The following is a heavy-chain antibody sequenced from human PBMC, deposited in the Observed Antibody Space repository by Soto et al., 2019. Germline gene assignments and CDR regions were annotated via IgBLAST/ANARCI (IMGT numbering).Heavy chain of an antibody. D-gene: IGHD3-10*01. Sequence: QVQLQESGPGLVKPSQTLSLTCTVSGGSISSGGYYWSWIRQHPGKGLEWIGYIYYSGSTYYNPSLKSRVTISVDTSKNLFSLKMSSVTAADTAVYYCARDRAAFGEGIKWFDPWGQGTLVTVSS. CDR1: GGSISSGGYY. V-gene: IGHV4-31*03. CDR3: ARDRAAFGEGIKWFDP. J-gene: IGHJ5*02. CDR2: IYYSGST.